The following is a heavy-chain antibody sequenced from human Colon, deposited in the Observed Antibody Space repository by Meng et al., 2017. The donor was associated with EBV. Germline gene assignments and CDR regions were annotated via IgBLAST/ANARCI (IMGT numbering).Heavy chain of an antibody. CDR2: IPYRGSS. D-gene: IGHD3-10*01. CDR1: GESITNRNW. J-gene: IGHJ1*01. Sequence: VQWTKTGAAIAKPSHTRSLHCAFSGESITNRNWRGWVRQPTGKRLEWSGEIPYRGSSAYNLSLTSRVSMSIDKSKNQFSLKLTSVTDADTAVYHCLRGSGGSVWGQGTLVTVSS. CDR3: LRGSGGSV. V-gene: IGHV4-4*02.